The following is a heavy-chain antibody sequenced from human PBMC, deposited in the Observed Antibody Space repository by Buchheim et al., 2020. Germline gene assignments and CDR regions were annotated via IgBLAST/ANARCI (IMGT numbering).Heavy chain of an antibody. V-gene: IGHV4-34*01. CDR1: GGSFSGYY. Sequence: QVQLQQWGAGLLKPSETLSLACAVYGGSFSGYYWSWIRQPPGKGLEWIGEINHSGSTNYNPSFKSRVTISVDTSKNQFSLKLSSVTAADTAVYYCARRWLRVSGYGMDVWGQGTT. D-gene: IGHD5-12*01. J-gene: IGHJ6*02. CDR2: INHSGST. CDR3: ARRWLRVSGYGMDV.